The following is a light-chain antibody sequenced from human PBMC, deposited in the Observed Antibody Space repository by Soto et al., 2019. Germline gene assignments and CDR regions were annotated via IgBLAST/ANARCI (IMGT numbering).Light chain of an antibody. Sequence: DIVLTQTPLSLPVTLGQPASISCRSSQSLVYSDGNIYLSWLQQRPGQPPRLLIYQVSNRFSGVTNSFSGSVSGTNFTLKISNVEAEDVGVYYSVQFSQFHRTFGKGTKVVIK. V-gene: IGKV2-24*01. J-gene: IGKJ1*01. CDR3: VQFSQFHRT. CDR2: QVS. CDR1: QSLVYSDGNIY.